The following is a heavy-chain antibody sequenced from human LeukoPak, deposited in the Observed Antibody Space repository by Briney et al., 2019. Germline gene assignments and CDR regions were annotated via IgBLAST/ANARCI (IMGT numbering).Heavy chain of an antibody. CDR1: GFTFSSYA. CDR2: ISYDGSNK. V-gene: IGHV3-30-3*01. J-gene: IGHJ4*02. D-gene: IGHD3-16*02. Sequence: GGSLRLSCAASGFTFSSYAMPWVRQAPGKGLEGVAVISYDGSNKYCADSVKGRFTISRDNSKNTLYLQMNSMRAEDTAVYYCARDIVEGSHFDYWGQGTLVTVSS. CDR3: ARDIVEGSHFDY.